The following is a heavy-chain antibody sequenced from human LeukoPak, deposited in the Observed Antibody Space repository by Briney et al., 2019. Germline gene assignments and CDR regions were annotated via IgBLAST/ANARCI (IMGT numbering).Heavy chain of an antibody. CDR3: ATEHNYYGSGSYYTSDY. V-gene: IGHV1-24*01. D-gene: IGHD3-10*01. J-gene: IGHJ4*02. CDR2: FDPEDGET. CDR1: GYTLTELS. Sequence: ASVKVSCKVSGYTLTELSMHWVRQAPGKGLEWMGGFDPEDGETTYAQKFQGRVTMTEDTSTDTAYMELSSLRSEDTAVYYCATEHNYYGSGSYYTSDYWGQGTLVTVSS.